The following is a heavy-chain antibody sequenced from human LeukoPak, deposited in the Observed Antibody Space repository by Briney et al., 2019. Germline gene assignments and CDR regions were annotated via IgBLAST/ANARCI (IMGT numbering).Heavy chain of an antibody. Sequence: GGSLRLSCAASGFTFSSYWMSWVRQVPGKGLEWVANIKKDGGETYYVDSVKGRFTISRDNAKNSLYLQMNSLRAEDTAMYYCARGRYSGTTYYFDYWGQGTLVTVSS. CDR2: IKKDGGET. D-gene: IGHD5-12*01. V-gene: IGHV3-7*03. CDR1: GFTFSSYW. J-gene: IGHJ4*02. CDR3: ARGRYSGTTYYFDY.